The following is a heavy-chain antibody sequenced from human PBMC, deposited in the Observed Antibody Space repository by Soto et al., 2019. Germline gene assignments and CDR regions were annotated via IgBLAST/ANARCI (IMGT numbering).Heavy chain of an antibody. J-gene: IGHJ6*02. CDR1: GFTFSGSA. CDR2: IRSKANSYAT. D-gene: IGHD3-3*01. Sequence: GGSLRLSCAASGFTFSGSAMHWVRQASGKGLEWVGRIRSKANSYATAYAASVKGRFTISRDDSKNTAYLQMNSLKTEDTAVYYCARDRGGPRHKYDFWSGHRGLYYYYGMDVWGQGTTVTVSS. CDR3: ARDRGGPRHKYDFWSGHRGLYYYYGMDV. V-gene: IGHV3-73*01.